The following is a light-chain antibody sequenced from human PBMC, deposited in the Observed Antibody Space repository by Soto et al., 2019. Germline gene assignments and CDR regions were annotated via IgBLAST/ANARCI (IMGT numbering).Light chain of an antibody. CDR2: GAS. CDR1: KTVGSD. V-gene: IGKV3-15*01. J-gene: IGKJ4*02. CDR3: QQYNSWPRT. Sequence: EKVMTQFPATLSVSPGQRVTISCRASKTVGSDLAWYQQQPGQAPRLLIYGASTRATDIPVRFTGSGSETWFTLTISRLRSEDFAVYYWQQYNSWPRTFGGGTKVEI.